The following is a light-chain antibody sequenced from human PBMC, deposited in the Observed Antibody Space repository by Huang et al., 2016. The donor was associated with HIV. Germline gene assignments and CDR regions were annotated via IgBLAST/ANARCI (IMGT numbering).Light chain of an antibody. Sequence: DIQMTQSPSTLSASVGDRVTITCRASQTITNWLAWYQQKPGKAPKLLIYKASTLETGVPSRFSGSVSGTEFTLIINSMQPDDFATYYCQQYSSWRTFGQGTKVE. J-gene: IGKJ1*01. V-gene: IGKV1-5*03. CDR2: KAS. CDR1: QTITNW. CDR3: QQYSSWRT.